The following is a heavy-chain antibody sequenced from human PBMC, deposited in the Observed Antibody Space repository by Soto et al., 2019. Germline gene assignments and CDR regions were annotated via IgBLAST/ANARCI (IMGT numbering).Heavy chain of an antibody. Sequence: GASVKVSCKASGGTFSSYAISWVRQAPGQGLEWMGGIIPICGTANYAQKFQGRVTITADESTSTAYMELSSLRSEDTAVYYCAREGRELRYFDWAPPTPGAFDIWGQGTMVTVSS. J-gene: IGHJ3*02. CDR2: IIPICGTA. V-gene: IGHV1-69*13. D-gene: IGHD3-9*01. CDR3: AREGRELRYFDWAPPTPGAFDI. CDR1: GGTFSSYA.